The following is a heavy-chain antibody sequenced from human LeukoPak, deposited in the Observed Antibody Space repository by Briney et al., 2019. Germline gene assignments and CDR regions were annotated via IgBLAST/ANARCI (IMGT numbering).Heavy chain of an antibody. D-gene: IGHD6-19*01. Sequence: ASVKVSCKASGYTFTGYYMHWVRQAPGQGLEWMGWISPNSGGTNYAQKFQGRVTMTRDTSISTAYMELSRLRSDDTAVYYCARMKAVGYYFDYWGQGTLVTVSS. J-gene: IGHJ4*02. V-gene: IGHV1-2*02. CDR2: ISPNSGGT. CDR1: GYTFTGYY. CDR3: ARMKAVGYYFDY.